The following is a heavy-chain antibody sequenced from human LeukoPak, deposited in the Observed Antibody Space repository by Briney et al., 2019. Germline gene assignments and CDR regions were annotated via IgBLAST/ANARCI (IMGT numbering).Heavy chain of an antibody. CDR1: GGSFSGYY. CDR2: INHSGST. Sequence: PSETLSLTCAVYGGSFSGYYWSWIRQPPGKGLEWIGEINHSGSTNYNPSLKSRVTISVDTSKNQFSLKLSSVTAADTAVYYCARLVGYPVGYWGQGTLVTVSS. V-gene: IGHV4-34*01. J-gene: IGHJ4*02. CDR3: ARLVGYPVGY. D-gene: IGHD2-2*01.